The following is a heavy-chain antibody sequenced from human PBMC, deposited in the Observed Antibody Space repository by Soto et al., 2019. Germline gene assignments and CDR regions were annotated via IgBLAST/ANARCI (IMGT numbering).Heavy chain of an antibody. V-gene: IGHV1-69*02. D-gene: IGHD3-10*01. CDR2: INPILSMS. CDR1: GDTFSFYT. J-gene: IGHJ4*02. CDR3: ARSYGSGYRAFDY. Sequence: QVQLVQSGAEVKKPGSSVKVSCKASGDTFSFYTINWVRQAPGLGLEWVGRINPILSMSNYAQKFQGRVTMTADKSTITAYMELRSLRSADTAMYYCARSYGSGYRAFDYWGQGALVTVSS.